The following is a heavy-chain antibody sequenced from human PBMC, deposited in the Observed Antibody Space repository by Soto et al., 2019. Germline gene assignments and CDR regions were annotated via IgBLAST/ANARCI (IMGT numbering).Heavy chain of an antibody. J-gene: IGHJ3*02. V-gene: IGHV3-23*01. CDR2: ISGSGGST. D-gene: IGHD6-13*01. CDR1: GLTFSSYA. CDR3: AKIRAAGRDAFDI. Sequence: PGGSLRLSCAASGLTFSSYAMSWVRQAPGKGLEWVSAISGSGGSTYYADSVKGRFTISRDNSKNTLYLQMNSLRAEDTAVYYCAKIRAAGRDAFDIWGQGTMVTVSS.